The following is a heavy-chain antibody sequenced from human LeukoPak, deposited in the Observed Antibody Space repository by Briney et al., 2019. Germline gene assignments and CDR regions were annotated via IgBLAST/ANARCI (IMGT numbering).Heavy chain of an antibody. J-gene: IGHJ6*03. V-gene: IGHV1-2*02. D-gene: IGHD3-3*02. CDR2: INPNSGGT. CDR1: GYTFTDYY. Sequence: ASVKVSCKASGYTFTDYYMHWVRQAPGQGLEWMGWINPNSGGTNYAQKFQGRVTMTRDTSISTAYMELSRLRSGDTAVYYCARAHFDYYYYYMDVWGKGTTVTISS. CDR3: ARAHFDYYYYYMDV.